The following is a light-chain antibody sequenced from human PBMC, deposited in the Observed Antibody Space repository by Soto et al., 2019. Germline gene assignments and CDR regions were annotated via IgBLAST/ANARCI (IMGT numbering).Light chain of an antibody. CDR2: DVN. CDR3: SSYTGTTTLG. J-gene: IGLJ1*01. V-gene: IGLV2-14*01. CDR1: GSDVGGYNF. Sequence: QSALTQPASVSGSPGQSITISCTRTGSDVGGYNFVSWYQHHPGRAPKFIIYDVNNRPSGVSNRFSGSKSGNTASLTISGLQAEDEADYYCSSYTGTTTLGFGTGTKLTVL.